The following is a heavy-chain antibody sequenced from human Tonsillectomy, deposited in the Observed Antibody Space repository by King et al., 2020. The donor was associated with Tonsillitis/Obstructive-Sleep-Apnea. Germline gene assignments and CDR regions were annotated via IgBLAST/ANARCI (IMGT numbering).Heavy chain of an antibody. CDR1: GGSISSSRYY. J-gene: IGHJ6*03. D-gene: IGHD3-9*01. V-gene: IGHV4-39*01. CDR2: IYYNGDT. Sequence: QLQESGPGLVKPSETLSLSCFVSGGSISSSRYYWGWIRQPPGKGLGWIGAIYYNGDTYYNPSLKSRVTVSIDTSESQFSLKLTSVTAADTAVYYCVRHATDMDSYYYYMDVWGKGTTVTVSS. CDR3: VRHATDMDSYYYYMDV.